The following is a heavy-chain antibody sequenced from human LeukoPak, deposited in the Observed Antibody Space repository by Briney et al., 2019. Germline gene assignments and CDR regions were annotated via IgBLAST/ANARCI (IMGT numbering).Heavy chain of an antibody. V-gene: IGHV4-4*07. CDR2: IYSSGSA. D-gene: IGHD4-17*01. CDR3: ARDYGDYGGGYLDY. J-gene: IGHJ4*02. CDR1: GGSIRSYY. Sequence: PSETLSLTCTVSGGSIRSYYWSWIRQPAGKGLEWIGRIYSSGSAYYNPSLKSRVTMSVDTSKNQFSLKLSSMTAADTAVYYCARDYGDYGGGYLDYWGQGTLVTVSS.